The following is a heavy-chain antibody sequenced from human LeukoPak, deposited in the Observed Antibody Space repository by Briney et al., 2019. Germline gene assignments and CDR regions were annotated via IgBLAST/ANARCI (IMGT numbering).Heavy chain of an antibody. CDR1: GFTFSTYP. V-gene: IGHV3-30-3*01. CDR3: AGTLVATIGFDY. Sequence: GGSLRLSCAASGFTFSTYPMHWVRQAPGKGLEWVAVVSYHGTNTYYADSVKGRFTISRDNSKNTVSLQMNGLRAEDTAVYYCAGTLVATIGFDYWSQGTLVTVSS. CDR2: VSYHGTNT. D-gene: IGHD5-12*01. J-gene: IGHJ4*02.